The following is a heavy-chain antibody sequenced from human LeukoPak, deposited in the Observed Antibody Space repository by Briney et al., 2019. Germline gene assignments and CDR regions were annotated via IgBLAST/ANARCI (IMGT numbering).Heavy chain of an antibody. CDR1: GLTFSSYA. V-gene: IGHV3-30-3*01. J-gene: IGHJ6*02. D-gene: IGHD1-26*01. Sequence: GRSLRLSCAASGLTFSSYAMHWVRQAPGKGLEWVAVISYDGSNKYYADSVKGRFTISRDNSKNTLYLQMNSLRAEDTAVYYWGRNLGPFYYYYGMDVWAQGPTVTVPS. CDR3: GRNLGPFYYYYGMDV. CDR2: ISYDGSNK.